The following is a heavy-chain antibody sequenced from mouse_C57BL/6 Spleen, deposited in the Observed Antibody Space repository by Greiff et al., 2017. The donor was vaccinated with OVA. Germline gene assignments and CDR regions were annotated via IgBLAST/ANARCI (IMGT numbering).Heavy chain of an antibody. CDR3: ARGSNYYAMDY. V-gene: IGHV7-1*01. CDR2: SRNKANDYTT. CDR1: GFTFSDFY. J-gene: IGHJ4*01. Sequence: EVKVVESGGGLVQSGRSLRLSCATSGFTFSDFYMEWVRQAPGKGLEWIAASRNKANDYTTEYSASVKGRFIVSRDTSQSILYLQMNALRAEDTAIYYCARGSNYYAMDYWGQGTSVTVAS. D-gene: IGHD1-1*01.